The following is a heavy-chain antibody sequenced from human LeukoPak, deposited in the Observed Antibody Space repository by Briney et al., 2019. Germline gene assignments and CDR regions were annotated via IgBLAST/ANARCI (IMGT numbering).Heavy chain of an antibody. Sequence: GGSLRLSCAASGFTFSSYSMNWVRQAPGKGLEWVSSITSSSSYIYYADSVKGRFTISRDNAKNSLYLQMNSLRAEDTAVYYCAGVYYESRGYYPNWFDPWRQGTLVTVSS. V-gene: IGHV3-21*01. D-gene: IGHD3-22*01. CDR2: ITSSSSYI. CDR1: GFTFSSYS. J-gene: IGHJ5*02. CDR3: AGVYYESRGYYPNWFDP.